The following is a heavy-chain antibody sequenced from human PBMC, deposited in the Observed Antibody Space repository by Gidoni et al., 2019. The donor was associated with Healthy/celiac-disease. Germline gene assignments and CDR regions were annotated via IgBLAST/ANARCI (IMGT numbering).Heavy chain of an antibody. CDR1: GYTFTGYY. J-gene: IGHJ5*02. D-gene: IGHD6-19*01. Sequence: QVQLVQSGAEVKKPGASVKVSCNATGYTFTGYYMHWVRQAPGQGLEWMGRINPNRGGTNYAQKFQGRVTMTRDTSISTAYMELSRLRSDDTAVYYCARDLKGVRRVAGTGFWFDPWGQGTLVTVSS. V-gene: IGHV1-2*06. CDR3: ARDLKGVRRVAGTGFWFDP. CDR2: INPNRGGT.